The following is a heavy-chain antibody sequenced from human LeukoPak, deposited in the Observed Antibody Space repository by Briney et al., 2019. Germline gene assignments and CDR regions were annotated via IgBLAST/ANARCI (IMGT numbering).Heavy chain of an antibody. V-gene: IGHV3-48*01. D-gene: IGHD3-22*01. CDR1: GFTFSSYG. CDR2: ISSSSSTI. Sequence: GGSLRLSCAASGFTFSSYGMTWVRQAPGKGLEWVSYISSSSSTIYYADSVKGRFTISRDNAKNSLYLQMNSLKTEDTAVYYCTTEPYYYDSSGSFWGQGTLVTVSS. CDR3: TTEPYYYDSSGSF. J-gene: IGHJ4*02.